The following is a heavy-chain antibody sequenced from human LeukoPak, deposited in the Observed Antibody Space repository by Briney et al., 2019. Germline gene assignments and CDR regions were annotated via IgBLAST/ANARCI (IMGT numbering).Heavy chain of an antibody. J-gene: IGHJ6*02. V-gene: IGHV3-43D*03. Sequence: PGGSLRLSCAASGFTFDDYAMHWVRQAPGKGLEWVSLISWDGGSTYYADSVKGRFTISRDNSKNSLYLQMNSLRAEDTALYYCAKDRPKYYDILTGYSDYYYYGMDVWGQGTTVTVSS. CDR1: GFTFDDYA. CDR3: AKDRPKYYDILTGYSDYYYYGMDV. CDR2: ISWDGGST. D-gene: IGHD3-9*01.